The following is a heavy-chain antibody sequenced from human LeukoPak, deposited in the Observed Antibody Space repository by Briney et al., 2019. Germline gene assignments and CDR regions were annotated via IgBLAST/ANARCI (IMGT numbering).Heavy chain of an antibody. V-gene: IGHV1-18*01. CDR1: GYTFTSYG. D-gene: IGHD6-13*01. CDR3: ARDRGCSSSWWGYDD. J-gene: IGHJ4*02. Sequence: GASVKLSCTASGYTFTSYGISWVRQAPGQGLEWMGWISAYNGNTNYAQKHQGRVTMTTDTSTSTAYMELRSLRSDATAAYYCARDRGCSSSWWGYDDWGQGTLVTVSS. CDR2: ISAYNGNT.